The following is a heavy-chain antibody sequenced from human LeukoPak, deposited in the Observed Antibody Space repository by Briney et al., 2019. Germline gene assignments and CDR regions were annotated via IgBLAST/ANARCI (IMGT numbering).Heavy chain of an antibody. CDR3: ARGRSGSYYIDY. D-gene: IGHD3-10*01. V-gene: IGHV4-39*01. CDR1: GGSISSSSYY. CDR2: IYYSGST. J-gene: IGHJ4*02. Sequence: SETLSLTCTVSGGSISSSSYYWGWIRQPPGKGLEWIGSIYYSGSTYYNPSLKSRVTISVDTSKNQFSLKLSSVTAADTAVYYCARGRSGSYYIDYWGRGTLVTVSS.